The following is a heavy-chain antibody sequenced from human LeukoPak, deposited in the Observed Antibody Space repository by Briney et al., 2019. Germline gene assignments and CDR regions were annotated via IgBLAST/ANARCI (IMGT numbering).Heavy chain of an antibody. V-gene: IGHV1-8*01. D-gene: IGHD3-3*01. CDR3: ARKQVTIFGVVMMDV. CDR1: GYTFTSYG. CDR2: MNPNSGNT. Sequence: GASVKVSCKASGYTFTSYGINWVRQATGQGLEWMGWMNPNSGNTGYAQKFQGRVTMTRNTSISTAYMELSSLRSEDTAVYYCARKQVTIFGVVMMDVWGKGTTVTVSS. J-gene: IGHJ6*04.